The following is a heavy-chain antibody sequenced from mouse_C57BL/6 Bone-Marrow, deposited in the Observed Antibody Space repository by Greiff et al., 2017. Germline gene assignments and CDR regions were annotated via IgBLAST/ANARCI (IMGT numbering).Heavy chain of an antibody. CDR3: ARQGDYGSSYGFAY. CDR1: GFTFSDYG. Sequence: EVMLVESGGGLVQPGGSLKLSCAASGFTFSDYGMAWVRQAPRKGPEWVAFISNLAYSIYYADTVTGRFTISREKAKNTLYLEMGSLRSEDTAMYYCARQGDYGSSYGFAYWGQGTLVTVSA. D-gene: IGHD1-1*01. CDR2: ISNLAYSI. J-gene: IGHJ3*01. V-gene: IGHV5-15*01.